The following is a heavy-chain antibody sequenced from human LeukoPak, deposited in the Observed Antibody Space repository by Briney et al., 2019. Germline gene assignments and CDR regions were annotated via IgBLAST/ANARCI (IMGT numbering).Heavy chain of an antibody. CDR2: INPNSGGT. D-gene: IGHD3-10*01. J-gene: IGHJ4*02. Sequence: GASVKVSCKASGYSFTTFGITWVRQAPGQGLEWMGWINPNSGGTNYAQKFQGRVTMTRDTSISTAYMELSRLRSDDTAVYYCARDKRFGESDYWGQGTLVTVSS. V-gene: IGHV1-2*02. CDR3: ARDKRFGESDY. CDR1: GYSFTTFG.